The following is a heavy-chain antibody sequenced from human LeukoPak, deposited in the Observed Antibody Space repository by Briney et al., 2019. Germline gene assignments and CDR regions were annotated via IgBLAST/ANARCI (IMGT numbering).Heavy chain of an antibody. D-gene: IGHD4-17*01. Sequence: SEPLSLACSGSNYSISNSLYWGWLRQPPGEGLEWIGSIYRSGSTFYNPSLKSRVTISLDTSKNQFSLKLSSVTAADTAVYFCARGTYGYYMDVWGKGTTVTVSS. CDR2: IYRSGST. CDR3: ARGTYGYYMDV. J-gene: IGHJ6*03. CDR1: NYSISNSLY. V-gene: IGHV4-38-2*02.